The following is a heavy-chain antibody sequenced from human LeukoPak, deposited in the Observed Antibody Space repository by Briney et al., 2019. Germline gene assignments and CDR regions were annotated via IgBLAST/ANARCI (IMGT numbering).Heavy chain of an antibody. CDR1: GGSISSGDYY. D-gene: IGHD6-13*01. V-gene: IGHV4-30-4*01. CDR2: IYYSGST. Sequence: NPSQTLSLTCTVSGGSISSGDYYWSWIRQPPGKGLEWIGYIYYSGSTYYNPSLKSRVTISVDTSKNQFSLKLSSVTAADTAVYYCARDGGYSSSWYGGRLDYWGQGTLVTVSS. CDR3: ARDGGYSSSWYGGRLDY. J-gene: IGHJ4*02.